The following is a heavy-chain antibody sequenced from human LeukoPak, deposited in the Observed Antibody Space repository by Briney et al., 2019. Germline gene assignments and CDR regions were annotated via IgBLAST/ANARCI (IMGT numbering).Heavy chain of an antibody. J-gene: IGHJ4*02. CDR3: ARGYCSSTSCYKYYFDY. V-gene: IGHV1-69*05. D-gene: IGHD2-2*01. CDR2: IIPIFGTA. CDR1: GGTFSSYA. Sequence: SVKVSCKASGGTFSSYAISWVRPAPGQGLEWMGGIIPIFGTANYAQKFQGRLTNTTDESTRTAYMELSSLRSEDTAVYYCARGYCSSTSCYKYYFDYWGQGTLVSVSS.